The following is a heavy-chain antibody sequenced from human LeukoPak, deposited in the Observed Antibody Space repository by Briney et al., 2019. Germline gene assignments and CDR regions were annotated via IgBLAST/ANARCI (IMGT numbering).Heavy chain of an antibody. J-gene: IGHJ1*01. CDR3: AKDSRRRSWYDGMVYFQH. D-gene: IGHD6-13*01. CDR1: GFTFSSYA. Sequence: GGSLRLSCAASGFTFSSYAMHWVRQAPGKGLEWVAVISYDGSNKYYADSVKGRFTISRDNSKNTLYLQMNSLRAEDTAVYYCAKDSRRRSWYDGMVYFQHWGQGTLVTVSS. CDR2: ISYDGSNK. V-gene: IGHV3-30-3*01.